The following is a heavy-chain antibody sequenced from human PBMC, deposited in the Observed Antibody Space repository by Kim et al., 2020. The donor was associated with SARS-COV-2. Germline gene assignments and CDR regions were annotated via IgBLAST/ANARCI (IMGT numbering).Heavy chain of an antibody. CDR3: ASQYGGSYYCFDY. CDR1: GFTFNNYA. V-gene: IGHV3-23*01. Sequence: GGSLRLSCAASGFTFNNYAMSWVRQAPGKGLEWVSAVSGSGTNTYYADSVRGRFTISRDNSKNTLYLQMNSLRAEDTAVYYCASQYGGSYYCFDYWGQGTLVTVSS. CDR2: VSGSGTNT. D-gene: IGHD1-26*01. J-gene: IGHJ4*02.